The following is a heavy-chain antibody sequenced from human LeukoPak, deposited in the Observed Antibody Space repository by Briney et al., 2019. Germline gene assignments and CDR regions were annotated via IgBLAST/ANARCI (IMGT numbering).Heavy chain of an antibody. CDR2: IIPILGIA. D-gene: IGHD5-18*01. Sequence: SVKVSCKASGYTFTGYYMHWVRQAPGQGLEWMGRIIPILGIANYAQKFQGRVTITADKSTSTAYMELSSLRSEDTAVYYCARDVDTAIPVEWGQGTLVTVSS. CDR1: GYTFTGYY. V-gene: IGHV1-69*04. CDR3: ARDVDTAIPVE. J-gene: IGHJ4*02.